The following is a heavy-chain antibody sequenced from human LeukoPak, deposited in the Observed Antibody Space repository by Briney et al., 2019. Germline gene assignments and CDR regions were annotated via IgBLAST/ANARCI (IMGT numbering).Heavy chain of an antibody. CDR2: IYYSGST. D-gene: IGHD6-13*01. CDR3: ARRGAAAGILFYFDY. CDR1: GGSISSSSYY. J-gene: IGHJ4*02. Sequence: SETLSLTCTVSGGSISSSSYYWGWIRRPPGKGLEWIGSIYYSGSTYYNPSLKSRVTISVDTSKNQFSLKLSSVTAADTAVYYCARRGAAAGILFYFDYWGQGTLVTVSS. V-gene: IGHV4-39*01.